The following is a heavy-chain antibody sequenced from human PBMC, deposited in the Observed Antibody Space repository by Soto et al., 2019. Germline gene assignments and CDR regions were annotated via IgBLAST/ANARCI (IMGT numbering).Heavy chain of an antibody. Sequence: QTLYLTCAISGASVSIDIAACNWIRQSPSRGLEWLGRTYYRSKWYNDYAVSVKSRITINPDTSKNQFSLQLNSVTPEDTAVYYCARDGEQDGEYYYYYGMEVWGQGTKVNVSS. CDR2: TYYRSKWYN. CDR1: GASVSIDIAA. D-gene: IGHD2-21*01. CDR3: ARDGEQDGEYYYYYGMEV. V-gene: IGHV6-1*01. J-gene: IGHJ6*01.